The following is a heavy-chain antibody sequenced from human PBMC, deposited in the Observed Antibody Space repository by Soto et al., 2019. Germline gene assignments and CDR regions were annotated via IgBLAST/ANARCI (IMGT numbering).Heavy chain of an antibody. CDR1: GFTFSSYG. V-gene: IGHV3-30*03. D-gene: IGHD3-22*01. Sequence: GGSLRLSCAASGFTFSSYGMHWVRQAPGKGLEWVAVISYDGSNKYYADSVKGRFTISRDNSKNTLYLQMNSLRAEDTAVYYCHRTRLLLREYLIDYWGQGTLVPVSS. CDR2: ISYDGSNK. CDR3: HRTRLLLREYLIDY. J-gene: IGHJ4*02.